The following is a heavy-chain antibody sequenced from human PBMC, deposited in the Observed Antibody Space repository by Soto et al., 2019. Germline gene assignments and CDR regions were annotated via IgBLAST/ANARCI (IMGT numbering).Heavy chain of an antibody. D-gene: IGHD3-9*01. CDR1: GFTFSNSA. CDR3: AKDSYDILASFYPNWFDP. CDR2: ISSDGSKT. J-gene: IGHJ5*02. Sequence: QMHLVQSGGGVVQPGGSLRLSCEGSGFTFSNSAMHWVRQAPGMGLEWVAVISSDGSKTYYGDSVKGRLTISRDNSKNTLYLQMNSLRPEDTAIYYCAKDSYDILASFYPNWFDPWGPGTLVSVSS. V-gene: IGHV3-30*18.